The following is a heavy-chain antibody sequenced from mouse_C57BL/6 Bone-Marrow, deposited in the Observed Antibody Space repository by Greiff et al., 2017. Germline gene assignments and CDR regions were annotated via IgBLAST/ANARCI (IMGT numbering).Heavy chain of an antibody. CDR2: IDPSDSYT. V-gene: IGHV1-69*01. J-gene: IGHJ2*01. CDR3: AREPIYYDYDGYYFDY. Sequence: QVQLQQPGAELVMPGASVKLSCKASGYTFTSYWMHWVKQRPGHGLEWIGEIDPSDSYTNYNQKFKGKSTLTVDKSSSTAYMQLSSLTSEDSAVYYCAREPIYYDYDGYYFDYWGQGTTLTVSS. D-gene: IGHD2-4*01. CDR1: GYTFTSYW.